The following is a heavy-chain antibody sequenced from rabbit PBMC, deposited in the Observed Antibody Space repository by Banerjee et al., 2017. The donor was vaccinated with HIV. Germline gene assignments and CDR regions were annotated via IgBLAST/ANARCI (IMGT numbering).Heavy chain of an antibody. Sequence: QEQLVESGGGLVQPEGSLTLTCTASGFSFSSSYWMCWVRQAPGKGLEWIACIYAGSSGRTYYASWAKGRFTISKTSSTTVTLQMTSLTAADAATYFCARTDYGYGSYSGAFNLWGPGTLVTVS. V-gene: IGHV1S45*01. CDR2: IYAGSSGRT. D-gene: IGHD5-1*01. CDR3: ARTDYGYGSYSGAFNL. CDR1: GFSFSSSYW. J-gene: IGHJ4*01.